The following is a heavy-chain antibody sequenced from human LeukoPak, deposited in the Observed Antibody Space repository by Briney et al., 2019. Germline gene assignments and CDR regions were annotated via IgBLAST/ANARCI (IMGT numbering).Heavy chain of an antibody. J-gene: IGHJ1*01. CDR1: GGSFSGYY. Sequence: PSETLSLTCAVYGGSFSGYYWSWIRQPPGKGLEWIGEINHSGSTNYNPSLKSRVTISVDTSKNQFSLKLSSVTAADTAEYYCARSRRYSYGYDSWGQGTLVTVSS. CDR2: INHSGST. CDR3: ARSRRYSYGYDS. V-gene: IGHV4-34*01. D-gene: IGHD5-18*01.